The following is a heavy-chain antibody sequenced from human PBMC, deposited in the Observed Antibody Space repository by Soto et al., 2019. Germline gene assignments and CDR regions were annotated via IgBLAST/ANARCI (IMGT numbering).Heavy chain of an antibody. Sequence: ASVKVSCKASGYTFTNYGITWVRQAPGQGLEWMGWINPNSGGTNYAQKFQGWVTMTRDTSISTAYMELSRLRSDDTAVYYCARGTSSGQFDYWGQGTLVTVSS. CDR2: INPNSGGT. CDR1: GYTFTNYG. J-gene: IGHJ4*02. D-gene: IGHD6-19*01. V-gene: IGHV1-2*04. CDR3: ARGTSSGQFDY.